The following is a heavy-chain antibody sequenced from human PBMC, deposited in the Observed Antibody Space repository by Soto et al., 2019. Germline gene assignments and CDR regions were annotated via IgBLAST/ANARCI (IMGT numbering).Heavy chain of an antibody. J-gene: IGHJ6*03. CDR1: GFTFSSYS. Sequence: GGSLRLSCAASGFTFSSYSMNWVRQAPGKGLEWVSSISSSSSYIYYADSVKGRFTISRDNAKNSLYLQMNSLRAEDTAVYYCARWGQLVPYYYYYMDVWGKGTTVTVSS. CDR2: ISSSSSYI. V-gene: IGHV3-21*01. CDR3: ARWGQLVPYYYYYMDV. D-gene: IGHD6-6*01.